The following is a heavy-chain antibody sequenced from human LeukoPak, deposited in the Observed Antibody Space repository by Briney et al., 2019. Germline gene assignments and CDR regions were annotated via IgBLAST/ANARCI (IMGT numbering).Heavy chain of an antibody. CDR2: IIPIFGTA. CDR3: ARGGDVQYCSSTSCYYYYMDV. Sequence: ASVKVSCKASGGTFSSYAISWVRQAPGQGLEWMGGIIPIFGTANYAQKFQGRVTITTDESTGTAYMELSSLRSEDTAVYYCARGGDVQYCSSTSCYYYYMDVWGKGTTVTVSS. CDR1: GGTFSSYA. D-gene: IGHD2-2*01. J-gene: IGHJ6*03. V-gene: IGHV1-69*05.